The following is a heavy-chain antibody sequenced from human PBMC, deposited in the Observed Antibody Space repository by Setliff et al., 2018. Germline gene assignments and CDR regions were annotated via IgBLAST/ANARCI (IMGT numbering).Heavy chain of an antibody. CDR2: MNPNSGNT. Sequence: ASVKVSCKASGYTFINYDINWVRQATGQGLEWMGWMNPNSGNTGYAQKFQGRVTMTRNTSISTAYIELSSLRSEDTAVYYCAKLHSTSSGWTTDYSYYMDVWGKGTTVTVSS. CDR1: GYTFINYD. J-gene: IGHJ6*03. D-gene: IGHD6-19*01. V-gene: IGHV1-8*01. CDR3: AKLHSTSSGWTTDYSYYMDV.